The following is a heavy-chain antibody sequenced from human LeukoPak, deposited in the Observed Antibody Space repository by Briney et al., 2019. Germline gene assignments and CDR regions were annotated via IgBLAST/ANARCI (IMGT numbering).Heavy chain of an antibody. J-gene: IGHJ5*02. CDR3: ARSLTGDLDWFDP. V-gene: IGHV3-21*01. Sequence: GGSLRLSCAASGFTFSTHAMNWVRQAPGKGLEWVSSISSNSRSIYYADSVKGRFTVSRDNAEISLYLQMNSLRAEDTAVYYCARSLTGDLDWFDPWGRGTLVAVSS. D-gene: IGHD7-27*01. CDR1: GFTFSTHA. CDR2: ISSNSRSI.